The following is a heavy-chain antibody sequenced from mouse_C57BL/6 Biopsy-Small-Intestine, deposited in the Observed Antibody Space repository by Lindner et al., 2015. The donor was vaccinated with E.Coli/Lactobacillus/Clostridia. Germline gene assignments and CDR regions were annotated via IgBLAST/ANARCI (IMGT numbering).Heavy chain of an antibody. V-gene: IGHV1-80*01. CDR2: IYPGDGDT. J-gene: IGHJ2*01. CDR3: VRDFGFHFDY. D-gene: IGHD2-2*01. CDR1: GYAFSSYW. Sequence: VQLQESGAELVKPGASVKISCKVSGYAFSSYWMNWVKQRPGKGLEWIGQIYPGDGDTNYNGKFKGKATLTADKFSSTAYMQLSSLTYEDSAVYYCVRDFGFHFDYWGQGTTLTVSS.